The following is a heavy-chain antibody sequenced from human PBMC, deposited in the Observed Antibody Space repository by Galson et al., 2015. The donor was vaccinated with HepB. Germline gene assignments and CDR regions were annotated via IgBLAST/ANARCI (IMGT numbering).Heavy chain of an antibody. V-gene: IGHV3-9*01. CDR3: ANGAFDI. J-gene: IGHJ3*02. Sequence: SLRLSCAASGFTFDDYAMHWVRQAPGKGLEWVSGISWNSGSIGYADSVKGRFTISRDSAKNSLYLQMNSLRAEDTALYYCANGAFDIWGQGTMVTVSS. CDR1: GFTFDDYA. CDR2: ISWNSGSI.